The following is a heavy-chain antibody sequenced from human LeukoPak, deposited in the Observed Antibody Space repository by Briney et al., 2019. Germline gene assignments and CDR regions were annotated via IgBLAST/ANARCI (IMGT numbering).Heavy chain of an antibody. CDR3: ARGCPYYFDY. V-gene: IGHV3-7*02. CDR1: GFTFSSHW. CDR2: IHEDGSDK. Sequence: PGGSLRLSCAASGFTFSSHWMNWVRQAPGKGLEWVANIHEDGSDKYYVDSVKGRFTVSRDNAKNSLFLQMDSLRDEDTAVYYCARGCPYYFDYWGQGTLVTVSS. D-gene: IGHD2-15*01. J-gene: IGHJ4*02.